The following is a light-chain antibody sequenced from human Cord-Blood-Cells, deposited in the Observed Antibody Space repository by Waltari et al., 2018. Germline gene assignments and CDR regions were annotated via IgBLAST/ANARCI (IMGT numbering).Light chain of an antibody. V-gene: IGLV7-46*01. J-gene: IGLJ1*01. CDR1: RYPFTSVHY. CDR2: DTS. CDR3: LLSYSGAYV. Sequence: SLTASSRRTVASIPGFRRYPFTSVHYPYWFQQKPGQAPRTLIYDTSNKHSWTPARFSGSLLGGKAALTLSGAQPEDEAEYYCLLSYSGAYVFGTGTKVTVL.